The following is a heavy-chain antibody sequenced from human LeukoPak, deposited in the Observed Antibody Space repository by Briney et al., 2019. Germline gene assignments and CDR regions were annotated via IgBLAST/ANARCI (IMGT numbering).Heavy chain of an antibody. Sequence: GGSLRLSCAASGFTLSNYWLHWVRQAPGKGLVWVSRINADGSSASYADSVKGRFTISRDNAKNTLYLQMNSLRAEDTAMYYCARDYGRSRDYGMDVWGQGTTVTVSS. V-gene: IGHV3-74*01. CDR1: GFTLSNYW. J-gene: IGHJ6*02. CDR3: ARDYGRSRDYGMDV. D-gene: IGHD3-10*01. CDR2: INADGSSA.